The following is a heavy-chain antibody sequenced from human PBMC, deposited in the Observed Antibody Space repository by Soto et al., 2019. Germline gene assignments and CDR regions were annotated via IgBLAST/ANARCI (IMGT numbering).Heavy chain of an antibody. CDR3: ARVYSSGSDY. J-gene: IGHJ4*02. CDR2: IYPGDSDT. V-gene: IGHV5-51*01. D-gene: IGHD6-19*01. CDR1: GYSFTTYW. Sequence: GESLKISCKGSGYSFTTYWIGWVRQMPGKGLERMGIIYPGDSDTKYSPSFQGQVTISADKSINTAYLQWSSLQASDSAMYYCARVYSSGSDYWGQGTLVTVSS.